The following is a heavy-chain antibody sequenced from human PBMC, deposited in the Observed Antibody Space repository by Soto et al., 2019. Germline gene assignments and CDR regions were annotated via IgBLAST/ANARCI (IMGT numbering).Heavy chain of an antibody. CDR1: GGSVNSDSYY. V-gene: IGHV4-61*01. J-gene: IGHJ6*02. CDR2: HYYSGST. CDR3: ATESREFSSSGGLDV. D-gene: IGHD3-10*01. Sequence: QVQLQESGPGLVKPSEALSLTCTVSGGSVNSDSYYWTWIRQPPGKRLEWIGSHYYSGSTNYNPALRCRVTITVDTSRNTFSLKLSSVTAADTAVYFCATESREFSSSGGLDVWGQGTTVTVAS.